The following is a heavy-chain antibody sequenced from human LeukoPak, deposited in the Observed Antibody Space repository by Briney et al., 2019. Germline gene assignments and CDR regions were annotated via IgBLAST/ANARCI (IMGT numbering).Heavy chain of an antibody. CDR2: INPNSGGT. Sequence: ASVKVSCKASGYTFTDFYMHWVRQAPGQGLEWMGWINPNSGGTNYAQKFQGRVTMTRDTSTSTAYMEVSRLRSDDTAVYYCAREAGDNAFDIWGQGTMATVSS. D-gene: IGHD2-21*01. CDR1: GYTFTDFY. CDR3: AREAGDNAFDI. J-gene: IGHJ3*02. V-gene: IGHV1-2*02.